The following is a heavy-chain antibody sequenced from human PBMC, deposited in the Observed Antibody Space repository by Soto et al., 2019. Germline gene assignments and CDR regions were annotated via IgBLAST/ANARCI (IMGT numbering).Heavy chain of an antibody. CDR3: GRHLFSDV. J-gene: IGHJ6*02. CDR1: GASIINYY. V-gene: IGHV4-59*08. Sequence: SETLSLTCTVSGASIINYYWAWIRQSPGGGLESIGYVSNTATTTYNPSLKNRVTISVDASKSQFYLKLTSVTAADTAVYYCGRHLFSDVWGQGTTVTVSS. CDR2: VSNTATT.